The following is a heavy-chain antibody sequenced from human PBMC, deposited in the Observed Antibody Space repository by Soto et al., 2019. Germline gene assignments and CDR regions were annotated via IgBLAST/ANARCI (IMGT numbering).Heavy chain of an antibody. CDR1: GYTFTSYG. CDR3: ASFPSHDGSGSYYKYYYYGMDV. CDR2: ISGYNGNT. D-gene: IGHD3-10*01. Sequence: ASVKVSCKASGYTFTSYGISWVRQAPGQGLERMGWISGYNGNTKYAQKLQGRVTMTTDTSTSTAYMELRSLRSDDTAVYYCASFPSHDGSGSYYKYYYYGMDVWGQGTTVTVSS. V-gene: IGHV1-18*01. J-gene: IGHJ6*02.